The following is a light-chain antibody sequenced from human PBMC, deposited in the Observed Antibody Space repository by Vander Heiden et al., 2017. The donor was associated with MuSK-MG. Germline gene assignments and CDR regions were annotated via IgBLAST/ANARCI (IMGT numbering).Light chain of an antibody. J-gene: IGLJ1*01. CDR3: SAYTSSSTLV. CDR2: DVT. CDR1: SSDVGGYNY. V-gene: IGLV2-14*01. Sequence: QSALTQPAPVSGSPGQSITISCTGTSSDVGGYNYVSWYQQHPGKAPKLMIYDVTNRPAGVADRFSGSKAGNTASLTISGRQATDEADYYCSAYTSSSTLVFGTGTKVTVL.